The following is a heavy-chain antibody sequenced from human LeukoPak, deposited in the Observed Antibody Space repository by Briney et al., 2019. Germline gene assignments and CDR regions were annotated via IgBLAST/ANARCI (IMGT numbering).Heavy chain of an antibody. CDR3: ARGRGAFDI. V-gene: IGHV4-39*07. D-gene: IGHD3-10*01. Sequence: PSETLSLTCTVSGGSISSSNYYWDWIRQPPGKGLEWIGSIYYSGSTYYNPSLKSRVTISVDTSKNQFSLKLNSVTAADTAVYYCARGRGAFDIWGQGTMVTVSS. J-gene: IGHJ3*02. CDR1: GGSISSSNYY. CDR2: IYYSGST.